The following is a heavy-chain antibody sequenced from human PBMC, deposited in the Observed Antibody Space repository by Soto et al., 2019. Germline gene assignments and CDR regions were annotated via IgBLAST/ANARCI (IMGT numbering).Heavy chain of an antibody. V-gene: IGHV1-69*01. J-gene: IGHJ6*02. CDR1: GGTFSSYA. D-gene: IGHD6-13*01. CDR2: IIPIFGTA. Sequence: EVKKPGSSVKVSCKASGGTFSSYAISWVRQAPGQGLEWMGGIIPIFGTANYAQKSQGRVTITADESTSTAYMELSSLKSEDTAVYYCARQRYSSKQNYYGMDVWGQGTTVTVSS. CDR3: ARQRYSSKQNYYGMDV.